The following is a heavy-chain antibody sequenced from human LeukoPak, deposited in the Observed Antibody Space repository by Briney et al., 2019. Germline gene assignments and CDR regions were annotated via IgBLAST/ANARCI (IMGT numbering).Heavy chain of an antibody. Sequence: ASVKVSCKTSGYTFTNYDISWVRQATEQGFEWMGWMSPNSGNTGYAQKFQGRVAMTMDTSIRTAYMELSSLRSEDTAVYYCARTPPNWGADYWGQGTLVTVSS. V-gene: IGHV1-8*01. CDR3: ARTPPNWGADY. CDR2: MSPNSGNT. J-gene: IGHJ4*02. D-gene: IGHD7-27*01. CDR1: GYTFTNYD.